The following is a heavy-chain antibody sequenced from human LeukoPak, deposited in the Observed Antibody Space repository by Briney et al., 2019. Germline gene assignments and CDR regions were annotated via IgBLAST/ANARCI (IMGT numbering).Heavy chain of an antibody. Sequence: GGSLRLSCAVSGLIFSDEYMSWIRQPPGKGLEWISYISNTGDFIAYADSVKGRFTISRDNAKNSLYLQMNSLRVEDTAVYYCARTWYSSGWYRFDYWGQGALVTVSS. D-gene: IGHD6-19*01. V-gene: IGHV3-11*04. J-gene: IGHJ4*02. CDR2: ISNTGDFI. CDR3: ARTWYSSGWYRFDY. CDR1: GLIFSDEY.